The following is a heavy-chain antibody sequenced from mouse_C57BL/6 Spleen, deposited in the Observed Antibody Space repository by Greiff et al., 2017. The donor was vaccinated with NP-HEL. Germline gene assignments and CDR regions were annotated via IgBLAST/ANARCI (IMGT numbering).Heavy chain of an antibody. Sequence: QVQLQQSGAELVRPGASVTLSCKASGYTFTDYEMHWVKQTPVHGLEWIGAIDPETGGPAYNQKFKGKAILTADQSSSTAYMELRSLTSEDSAVYYCTRDGSSWYFDVWGTGTTVTVSS. D-gene: IGHD1-1*01. CDR2: IDPETGGP. V-gene: IGHV1-15*01. CDR1: GYTFTDYE. J-gene: IGHJ1*03. CDR3: TRDGSSWYFDV.